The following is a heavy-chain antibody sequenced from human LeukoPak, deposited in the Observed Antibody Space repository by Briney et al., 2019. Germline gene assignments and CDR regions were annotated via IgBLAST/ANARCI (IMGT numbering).Heavy chain of an antibody. CDR2: FDPEDGET. V-gene: IGHV1-24*01. CDR1: GYTLTELS. J-gene: IGHJ4*02. Sequence: ASVKVSCKVSGYTLTELSMHWVRQAPGKGLEWMGGFDPEDGETIYAQKFQGRVTMTEDTSTDAAYMELSSLRSEDTSVYYCATVPYFYGSGSYGLFWGQGTLVTVSS. CDR3: ATVPYFYGSGSYGLF. D-gene: IGHD3-10*01.